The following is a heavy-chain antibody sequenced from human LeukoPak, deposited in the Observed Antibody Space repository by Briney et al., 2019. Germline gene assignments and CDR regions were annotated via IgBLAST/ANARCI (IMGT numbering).Heavy chain of an antibody. CDR3: ARYFLRGFDY. V-gene: IGHV4-59*08. CDR2: IYHTGSA. CDR1: GGSINDYY. Sequence: SETLSLTCTVSGGSINDYYWSWVRQPPGKGLEWIANIYHTGSAHYNPSLKSRVTISVDTSKNQFSLKLSSVTAADTAVYYCARYFLRGFDYWGQGALVTVSS. J-gene: IGHJ4*02. D-gene: IGHD3-9*01.